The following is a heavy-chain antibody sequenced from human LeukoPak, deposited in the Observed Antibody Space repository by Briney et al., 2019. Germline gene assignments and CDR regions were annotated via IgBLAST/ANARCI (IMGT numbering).Heavy chain of an antibody. CDR2: IYYSGST. CDR3: ARPINPYYYYGMDV. V-gene: IGHV4-39*01. CDR1: GGSISSSTYY. J-gene: IGHJ6*02. Sequence: SETLSLTCTVSGGSISSSTYYWGWIRQPPGKGLEWIASIYYSGSTYYNPSLKSRVTISVDTSKNQFSLKLSSVTAADTAVYYCARPINPYYYYGMDVWGQGTTVTVSS.